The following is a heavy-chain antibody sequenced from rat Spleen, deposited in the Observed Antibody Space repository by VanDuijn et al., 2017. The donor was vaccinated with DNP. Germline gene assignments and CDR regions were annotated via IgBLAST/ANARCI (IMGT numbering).Heavy chain of an antibody. J-gene: IGHJ1*01. CDR3: ARQGLGYYRAYWYFDF. V-gene: IGHV5-22*01. CDR2: ISYEGSST. D-gene: IGHD1-1*01. Sequence: EVQLVESGGGLVQPGRSLKLSCAASGFTFSDYYMAWVRQAPKKGLEWVASISYEGSSTYYGDSVKGRFAISNDNAKTTLYLQMNSLRSEDTATYYCARQGLGYYRAYWYFDFWGPGTMVTVSS. CDR1: GFTFSDYY.